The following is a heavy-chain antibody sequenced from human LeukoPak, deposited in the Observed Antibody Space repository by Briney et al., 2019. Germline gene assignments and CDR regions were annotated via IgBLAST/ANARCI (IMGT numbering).Heavy chain of an antibody. CDR2: ISYDGSNE. CDR3: AELGITMIGGV. V-gene: IGHV3-30*04. J-gene: IGHJ6*04. CDR1: GFTFSSYV. D-gene: IGHD3-10*02. Sequence: GGSLRLSCAASGFTFSSYVMHWVRQAPGKGLEGVAIISYDGSNEYYADSVKGRFTISRDNAKNSLYLQMNSLRAEDTAVYYCAELGITMIGGVWGKGTTVTISS.